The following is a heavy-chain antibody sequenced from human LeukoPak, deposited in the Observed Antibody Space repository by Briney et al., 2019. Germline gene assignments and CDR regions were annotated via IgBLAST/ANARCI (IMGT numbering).Heavy chain of an antibody. V-gene: IGHV1-8*01. CDR2: MNPNSGNT. D-gene: IGHD1-14*01. Sequence: ASVKVSCKAPGYTFTSYDINWVRQATGQGLEWMGWMNPNSGNTGYAQKFQGRVTMTRNTSISTAYMELSSLRSEDTAVYYCARTGPTYYYYYYMDVWGKGTTVTVSS. CDR1: GYTFTSYD. CDR3: ARTGPTYYYYYYMDV. J-gene: IGHJ6*03.